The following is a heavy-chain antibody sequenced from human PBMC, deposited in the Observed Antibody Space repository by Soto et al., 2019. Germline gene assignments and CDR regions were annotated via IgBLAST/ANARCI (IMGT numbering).Heavy chain of an antibody. CDR2: ISGFNGKA. D-gene: IGHD3-10*01. Sequence: QIQLLQSGDEVRKPGASVTVSCRTSGYGFARYAVNWVRQAPGQGLQWMGWISGFNGKAEYAQSLQGRVTLTTDASTGTAYMELRSLRSDDTAVYYCASDRNYFGSAGTSWFDFWGQGTLVTVSS. CDR1: GYGFARYA. CDR3: ASDRNYFGSAGTSWFDF. V-gene: IGHV1-18*01. J-gene: IGHJ5*01.